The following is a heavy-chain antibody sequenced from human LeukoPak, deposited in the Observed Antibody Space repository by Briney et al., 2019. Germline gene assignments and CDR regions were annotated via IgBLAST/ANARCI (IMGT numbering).Heavy chain of an antibody. V-gene: IGHV1-69*04. CDR3: ARIHGWFDP. Sequence: ASVKVSCKASGGTFSSYAISWVRQAPGQGLEWMGRIIPILGIANYTQKFQGRVTITADKSTSTAYMELSSLRSEDTAVYYCARIHGWFDPWGQGTLVTVSS. J-gene: IGHJ5*02. CDR1: GGTFSSYA. CDR2: IIPILGIA.